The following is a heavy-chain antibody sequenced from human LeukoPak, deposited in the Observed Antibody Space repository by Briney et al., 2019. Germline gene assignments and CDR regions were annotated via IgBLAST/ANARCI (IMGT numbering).Heavy chain of an antibody. Sequence: GESLKISCKGSGYSFTSYWIGWVRQMPGKGLEWMGIIYPGDSDTRYSPSFQGQVTISADKSISTAYLQWSSLKASDTAMYYCARLMYDYVWGSYRYRFDYWGQGTLVTVSS. V-gene: IGHV5-51*01. J-gene: IGHJ4*02. CDR3: ARLMYDYVWGSYRYRFDY. D-gene: IGHD3-16*02. CDR2: IYPGDSDT. CDR1: GYSFTSYW.